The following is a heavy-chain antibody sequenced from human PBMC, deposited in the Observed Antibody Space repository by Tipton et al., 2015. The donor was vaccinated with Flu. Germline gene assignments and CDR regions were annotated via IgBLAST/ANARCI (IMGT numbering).Heavy chain of an antibody. D-gene: IGHD3-10*01. CDR2: INSNGGST. J-gene: IGHJ4*02. CDR1: GLTFSSSA. Sequence: GSLRLSCAASGLTFSSSAMHWVRQAPGKGLEHVSAINSNGGSTYYANSVKDRFTISRDNSKNTLYLQMDSLRAEDMALYYCARWSGVLIDYWGQGTLVTVSS. CDR3: ARWSGVLIDY. V-gene: IGHV3-64*01.